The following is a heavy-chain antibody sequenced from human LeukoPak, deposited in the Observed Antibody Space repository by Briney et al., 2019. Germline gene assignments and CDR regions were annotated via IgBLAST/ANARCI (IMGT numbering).Heavy chain of an antibody. CDR1: GFTFSSCE. J-gene: IGHJ4*02. Sequence: GGSLRLSCAASGFTFSSCEMNWVRQAPGKGLEWVSYISSSGSTIYYADSVKGRFTISRDNAKNSLYLQMNSLRAEDTAVYYCARDSDGYNGTYWGQGTLVTVSS. V-gene: IGHV3-48*03. D-gene: IGHD5-24*01. CDR3: ARDSDGYNGTY. CDR2: ISSSGSTI.